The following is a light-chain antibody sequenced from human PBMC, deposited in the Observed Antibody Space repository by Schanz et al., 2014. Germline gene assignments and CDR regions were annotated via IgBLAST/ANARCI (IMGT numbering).Light chain of an antibody. J-gene: IGKJ2*01. CDR1: QSMSNY. Sequence: EIVLTQSPGSLSLSPGERATLSCRASQSMSNYLAWYQQKPGQAPRLLIYGAATRAAGIADRISASGSGTAFPLTIRRLEPEDFAVYYCQQYGKPPFTFGQGTKLEMK. V-gene: IGKV3-20*01. CDR2: GAA. CDR3: QQYGKPPFT.